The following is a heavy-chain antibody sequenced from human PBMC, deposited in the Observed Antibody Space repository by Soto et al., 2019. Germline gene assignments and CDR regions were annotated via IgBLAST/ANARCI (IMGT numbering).Heavy chain of an antibody. CDR2: ISYDGDNQ. J-gene: IGHJ5*02. CDR1: GFSFSHYA. V-gene: IGHV3-30-3*01. Sequence: QRQLVESGGGVVQPGRSLRLSCAASGFSFSHYAMHWVRQPPGKGLEWVALISYDGDNQYFTDSVRGRFTISRDNSKTTVYLEINSLRLDDTATYYCVSPDSDSSNPFDLWGQGNLVTVSS. CDR3: VSPDSDSSNPFDL. D-gene: IGHD3-22*01.